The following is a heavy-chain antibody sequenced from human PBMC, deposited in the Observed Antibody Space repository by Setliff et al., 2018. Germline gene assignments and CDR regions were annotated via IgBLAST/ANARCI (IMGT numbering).Heavy chain of an antibody. CDR1: GFTFSTYR. D-gene: IGHD2-2*01. CDR2: IWGDGGTK. CDR3: ARGGRYCSSTSCSLFDY. V-gene: IGHV3-33*08. J-gene: IGHJ4*02. Sequence: GGSLRLSCAASGFTFSTYRMHWVRQAPGKGLEWVAVIWGDGGTKYHADSVKGRFTISRDNSKNTLYLQMNSLRPEDTAVYYCARGGRYCSSTSCSLFDYWGQGTLVTVSS.